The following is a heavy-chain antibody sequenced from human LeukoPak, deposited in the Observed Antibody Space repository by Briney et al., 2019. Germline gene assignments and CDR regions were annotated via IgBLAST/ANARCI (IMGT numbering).Heavy chain of an antibody. D-gene: IGHD1-26*01. CDR2: IIPILGIA. Sequence: ASVKVSCKASGGTFSSYAISWVRQAPGQGLEWMGRIIPILGIANYAQKFQGRVTITTDESTSTAYMELSSLRSEDTAVYYCARSGSYYVGAFDIWGQGTMVTVSS. V-gene: IGHV1-69*04. CDR1: GGTFSSYA. J-gene: IGHJ3*02. CDR3: ARSGSYYVGAFDI.